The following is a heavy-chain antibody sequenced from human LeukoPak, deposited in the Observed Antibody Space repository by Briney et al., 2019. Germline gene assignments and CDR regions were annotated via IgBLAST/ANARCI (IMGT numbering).Heavy chain of an antibody. CDR3: ASAGYTSSSGRAFDI. CDR1: GFTFSRYV. D-gene: IGHD6-13*01. V-gene: IGHV3-23*01. J-gene: IGHJ3*02. CDR2: ISESGSRT. Sequence: PGGSLRLSCAASGFTFSRYVMSRVRQAPGKGPEWVSAISESGSRTYHGDSVKGRFTISRDNSKNTLYLQMNSLRAEDTAVYYCASAGYTSSSGRAFDIWGQGTMVTVSS.